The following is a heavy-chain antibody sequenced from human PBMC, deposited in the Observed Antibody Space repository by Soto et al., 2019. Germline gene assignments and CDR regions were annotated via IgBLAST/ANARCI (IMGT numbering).Heavy chain of an antibody. Sequence: PSETLSLTCTVSGGSISSGGYYWSWIRQHPGKGLEWIGYIYYSGSTYYNPSLKSRVTISVDTSKNQFSLKLSSVTAADTAVYYCARGHPWELDYYGMDVWGQGTTVTVSS. D-gene: IGHD1-26*01. CDR2: IYYSGST. CDR1: GGSISSGGYY. CDR3: ARGHPWELDYYGMDV. V-gene: IGHV4-31*03. J-gene: IGHJ6*02.